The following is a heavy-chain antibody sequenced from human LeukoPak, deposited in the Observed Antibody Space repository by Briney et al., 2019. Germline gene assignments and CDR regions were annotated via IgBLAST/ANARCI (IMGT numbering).Heavy chain of an antibody. Sequence: GESLKISCKGSGFSFSIYWIGWVRQVPGKGLEWMGSIYPGDSDTRYSPSFQGQVTISADKSISTAYLQWSSLKASDTAFYYCARRVGSLESAYYSDYWGQGTLVTVSS. J-gene: IGHJ4*02. D-gene: IGHD1-26*01. CDR2: IYPGDSDT. CDR3: ARRVGSLESAYYSDY. CDR1: GFSFSIYW. V-gene: IGHV5-51*01.